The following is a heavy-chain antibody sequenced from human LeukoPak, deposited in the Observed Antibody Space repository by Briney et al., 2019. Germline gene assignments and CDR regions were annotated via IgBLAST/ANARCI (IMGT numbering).Heavy chain of an antibody. D-gene: IGHD1-1*01. Sequence: SETLSLTCTVSGGSISSFYWSWIRQPPGKRLEWIGYIYYIGSTNYNPALKGRVTISVDASKNQFSLKLTSVTAADTAVYYCAGLEDVITTSYNGMDVWGQGTAVTVSS. CDR2: IYYIGST. CDR3: AGLEDVITTSYNGMDV. V-gene: IGHV4-59*08. CDR1: GGSISSFY. J-gene: IGHJ6*02.